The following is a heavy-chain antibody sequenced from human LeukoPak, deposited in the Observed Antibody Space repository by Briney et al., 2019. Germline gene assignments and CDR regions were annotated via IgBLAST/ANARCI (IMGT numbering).Heavy chain of an antibody. CDR3: ARDLGSGWYYFDS. CDR1: GYTFTSCY. Sequence: ASVKVSCKASGYTFTSCYVHWVRLAPGQGLEWMGLINPTDGGTSYAQKFQGRVTMTRDTSTSTVYMEVSSLRSEDTAVYYCARDLGSGWYYFDSWGQGTLVTVSS. J-gene: IGHJ4*02. CDR2: INPTDGGT. D-gene: IGHD6-19*01. V-gene: IGHV1-46*01.